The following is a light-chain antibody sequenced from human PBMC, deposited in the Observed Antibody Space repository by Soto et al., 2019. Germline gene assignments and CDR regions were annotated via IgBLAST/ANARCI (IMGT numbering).Light chain of an antibody. CDR1: QSVSNNY. J-gene: IGKJ1*01. CDR3: QHYNSYSEA. Sequence: EIVLTQSPGTLSLSPGERATLSCRASQSVSNNYLAWYQQKPGQAPRLLIYDASTRATGIPARFSGSGSGTDFTLTITSLEPDDFATYYCQHYNSYSEAFGQGTKVDIK. CDR2: DAS. V-gene: IGKV3-20*01.